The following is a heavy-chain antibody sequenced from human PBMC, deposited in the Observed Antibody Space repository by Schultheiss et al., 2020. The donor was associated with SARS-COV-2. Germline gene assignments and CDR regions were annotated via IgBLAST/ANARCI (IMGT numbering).Heavy chain of an antibody. D-gene: IGHD3-22*01. CDR2: IYYSGST. CDR3: ARHVASGYNDY. J-gene: IGHJ4*02. V-gene: IGHV4-59*05. Sequence: SETLSLTCTVSGGSISSYYWSWIRQPPGKGLEWIGSIYYSGSTYYNPSLKSRVTISVDTSKNQFSLKLSSVTAADTAVYYCARHVASGYNDYWGQGTLVTVSS. CDR1: GGSISSYY.